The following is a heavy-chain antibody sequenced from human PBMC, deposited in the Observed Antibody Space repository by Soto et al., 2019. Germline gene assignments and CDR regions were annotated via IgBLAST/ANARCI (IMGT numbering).Heavy chain of an antibody. D-gene: IGHD3-16*01. CDR1: GYTFTNYA. Sequence: SCKASGYTFTNYAMHWVSQAPGKGLEWVAVISYDGSNKYYADSVKGRFTISRDNSKNTLYLQMNSLRAEDTAVYYCARAYEGDYFDYWGQGTLVTVSS. V-gene: IGHV3-30-3*01. CDR3: ARAYEGDYFDY. CDR2: ISYDGSNK. J-gene: IGHJ4*02.